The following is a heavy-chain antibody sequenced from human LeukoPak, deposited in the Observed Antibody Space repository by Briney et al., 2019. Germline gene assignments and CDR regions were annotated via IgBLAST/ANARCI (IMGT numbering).Heavy chain of an antibody. CDR3: ARDPVRYCSGGSCPYYFDY. Sequence: GGSLRLSCAASGFTFSSYAMSWVRQAPGKGLEWVSAISGSGGSTYYADSVKGRFTISRDNSKNTLYLQMNSLRAEDTAVYYCARDPVRYCSGGSCPYYFDYWGQGTLVTVSS. CDR1: GFTFSSYA. CDR2: ISGSGGST. V-gene: IGHV3-23*01. D-gene: IGHD2-15*01. J-gene: IGHJ4*02.